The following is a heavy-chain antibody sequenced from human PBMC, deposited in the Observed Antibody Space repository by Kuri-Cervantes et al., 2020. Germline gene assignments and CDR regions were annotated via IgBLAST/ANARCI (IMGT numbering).Heavy chain of an antibody. CDR2: IIPIFGTA. J-gene: IGHJ5*02. CDR1: GGTFSSYA. D-gene: IGHD6-6*01. V-gene: IGHV1-69*13. Sequence: SVKVSCKASGGTFSSYAISWVRQAPGQGLEWMGGIIPIFGTANYAQKFQGRVTITADDSTSTAYMELSSLRSEDTAVYYCARDVGSSEVLWWFDPWGQGTLVTVSS. CDR3: ARDVGSSEVLWWFDP.